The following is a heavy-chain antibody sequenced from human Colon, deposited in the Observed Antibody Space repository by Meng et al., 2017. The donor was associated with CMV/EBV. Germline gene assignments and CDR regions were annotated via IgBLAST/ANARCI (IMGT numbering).Heavy chain of an antibody. J-gene: IGHJ4*02. CDR3: ARDHYCSSTSCQPVLFDY. CDR2: ISYDGSSK. D-gene: IGHD2-2*01. V-gene: IGHV3-30*04. CDR1: GFTLSSFA. Sequence: GESLKISCAASGFTLSSFAMHWVRQAPGKGLEWVAVISYDGSSKYYADSVKGRFTIASDNSKNTLYLQMNSLRGEDTAVYYCARDHYCSSTSCQPVLFDYWGQGTLVTVSS.